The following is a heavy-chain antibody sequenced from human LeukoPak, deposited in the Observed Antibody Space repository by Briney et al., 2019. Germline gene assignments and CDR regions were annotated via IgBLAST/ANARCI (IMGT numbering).Heavy chain of an antibody. CDR3: ARTNGWFDP. J-gene: IGHJ5*02. Sequence: SETLSLTCTVFGGSISSYYWSWIRQPPGKGLEWIGYIYYSGSTNYNPSLKSRVTISVDTSKNQFSLKLSSVTAADTAVYYCARTNGWFDPWGQGTLVTVSS. CDR1: GGSISSYY. V-gene: IGHV4-59*01. CDR2: IYYSGST.